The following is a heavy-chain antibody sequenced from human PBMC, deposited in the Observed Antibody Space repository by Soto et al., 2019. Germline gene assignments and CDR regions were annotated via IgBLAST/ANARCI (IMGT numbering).Heavy chain of an antibody. CDR2: IIPIFGTA. CDR1: GVTFRSYA. CDR3: ARDHYYDSSGCGGY. V-gene: IGHV1-69*01. Sequence: QVQLVQSGAEVKNPGSSVKVSCKTSGVTFRSYAISWVRQAPGQGLEWMGGIIPIFGTANYAQKFQGRVTSTADESTSTAYMEMSSLRSEDTAVYYCARDHYYDSSGCGGYWGQGTLVTVSS. J-gene: IGHJ4*02. D-gene: IGHD3-22*01.